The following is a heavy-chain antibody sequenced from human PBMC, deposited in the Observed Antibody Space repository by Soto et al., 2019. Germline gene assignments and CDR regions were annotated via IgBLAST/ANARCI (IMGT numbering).Heavy chain of an antibody. CDR3: ARHSSGSMVRGVLTSDAFDI. CDR2: ISGSGGST. V-gene: IGHV3-23*01. D-gene: IGHD3-10*01. J-gene: IGHJ3*02. Sequence: GSLRLSCAVSGFTFSIYAMSWVRQAPGKGLEWVSIISGSGGSTYYADSVKGRFTISRDNSKNTLYLQMNSLRAEDTAVYYCARHSSGSMVRGVLTSDAFDIWGQGTMVTVSS. CDR1: GFTFSIYA.